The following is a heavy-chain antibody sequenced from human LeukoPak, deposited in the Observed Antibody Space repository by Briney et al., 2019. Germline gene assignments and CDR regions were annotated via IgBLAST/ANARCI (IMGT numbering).Heavy chain of an antibody. V-gene: IGHV1-3*01. CDR1: GYTFTSYG. CDR3: ARDKGWQSNWYFDL. D-gene: IGHD6-19*01. J-gene: IGHJ2*01. CDR2: INAGNGNT. Sequence: GASVKVSCKASGYTFTSYGISWVRQAPGQRLEWMGWINAGNGNTKYSQKFQGRVTITRDTSASTAYMELSSLRSEDTAVYYCARDKGWQSNWYFDLWGRGTLVTVSS.